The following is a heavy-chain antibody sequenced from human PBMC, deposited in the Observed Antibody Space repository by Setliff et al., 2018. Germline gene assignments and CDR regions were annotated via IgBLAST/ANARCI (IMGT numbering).Heavy chain of an antibody. V-gene: IGHV4-59*01. D-gene: IGHD3-22*01. CDR1: GGSISSSY. Sequence: SETLSLTCTVSGGSISSSYWSWIRQPPGKGLKWIGYIYSSGSTNYNPSLKSRVTISVDTSKNQFSLKLSSVTAADTAVYYCARAAKYDSSSYYGLWLDPWGQGTLVTVSS. CDR3: ARAAKYDSSSYYGLWLDP. CDR2: IYSSGST. J-gene: IGHJ5*02.